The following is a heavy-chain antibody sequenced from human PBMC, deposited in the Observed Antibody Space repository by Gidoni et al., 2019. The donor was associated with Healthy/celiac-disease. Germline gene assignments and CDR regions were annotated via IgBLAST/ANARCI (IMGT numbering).Heavy chain of an antibody. J-gene: IGHJ4*02. Sequence: QVQLVQSGAEVKKPGASVKVSCKVSGYTLTELSMHWVRQAPGKGLEWMGGFDPEDGETIYAQKFQGRVTMTEDTSTDTAYMELSSLRSEDTAVYYCAPLFRGVGAQIAQFDYWGQGTLVTVSS. V-gene: IGHV1-24*01. CDR1: GYTLTELS. CDR3: APLFRGVGAQIAQFDY. CDR2: FDPEDGET. D-gene: IGHD1-26*01.